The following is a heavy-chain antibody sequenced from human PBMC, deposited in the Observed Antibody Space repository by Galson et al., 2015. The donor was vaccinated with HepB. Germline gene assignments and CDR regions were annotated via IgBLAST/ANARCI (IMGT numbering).Heavy chain of an antibody. CDR3: ARGITIFGVVIPNWFDP. CDR1: GGSISSGGYS. V-gene: IGHV4-30-2*01. CDR2: IYHSGST. J-gene: IGHJ5*02. D-gene: IGHD3-3*01. Sequence: AVSGGSISSGGYSWSWIRQPPGKGLEWIGYIYHSGSTYYNPSLKSRVTISVDRSKNQFSLKLSSVTAADTAVYYCARGITIFGVVIPNWFDPWGQGTLVTVSS.